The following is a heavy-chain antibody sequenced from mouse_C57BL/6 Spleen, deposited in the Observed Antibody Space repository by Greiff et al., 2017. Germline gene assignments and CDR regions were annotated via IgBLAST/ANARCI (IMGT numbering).Heavy chain of an antibody. CDR2: IRLKSDNYAT. J-gene: IGHJ2*01. D-gene: IGHD1-1*01. V-gene: IGHV6-3*01. Sequence: EVQVVESGGGLVQPGGSMKLSCVASGFTFSNYWMNWVRQSPEKGLEWVAQIRLKSDNYATHYAESVKGRFTISRDDSKSSVYLQMNNLRAEDTGIDYFTGYYYGSILYFDDWGQGTTLTVSS. CDR3: TGYYYGSILYFDD. CDR1: GFTFSNYW.